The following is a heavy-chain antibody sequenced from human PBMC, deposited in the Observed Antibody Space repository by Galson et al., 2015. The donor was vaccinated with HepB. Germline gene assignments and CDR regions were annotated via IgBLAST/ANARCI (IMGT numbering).Heavy chain of an antibody. J-gene: IGHJ6*02. V-gene: IGHV1-69*02. CDR3: ARFTLGGGYCSSTSLPPPPYYYYYGMDV. Sequence: SVKVSCKASGGTFSSYTISWVRQAPGQGLEWMGRIIPILGIANYAQKFQGRVTITADKSTSTAYMELSSLRSEDTAVYYCARFTLGGGYCSSTSLPPPPYYYYYGMDVWGQGTTVTVSS. CDR2: IIPILGIA. D-gene: IGHD2-2*01. CDR1: GGTFSSYT.